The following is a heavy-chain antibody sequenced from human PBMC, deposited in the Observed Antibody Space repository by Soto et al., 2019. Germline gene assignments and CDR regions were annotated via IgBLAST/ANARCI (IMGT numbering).Heavy chain of an antibody. D-gene: IGHD1-1*01. Sequence: PGGSLRLSCAASGCTFSTYGMSWVRQAPGRGLEWVSAISDSVAGTNDADPVKGRFTISRDNSKNTLYMQMNSLRAEDTAVYYCARKTPGTYAFDIWGQGTMVTVSS. J-gene: IGHJ3*02. V-gene: IGHV3-23*01. CDR2: ISDSVAGT. CDR3: ARKTPGTYAFDI. CDR1: GCTFSTYG.